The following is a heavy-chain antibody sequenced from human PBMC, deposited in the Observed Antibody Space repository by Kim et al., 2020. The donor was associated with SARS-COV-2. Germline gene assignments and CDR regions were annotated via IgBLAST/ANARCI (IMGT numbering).Heavy chain of an antibody. CDR3: TRRGVAVAGATYWYFDL. J-gene: IGHJ2*01. CDR2: INSDASST. CDR1: GFTFSSYW. Sequence: GGSLRLSCAASGFTFSSYWMHWVRQAPGKGLVWVSRINSDASSTSYADSVKGRFTISRDNAKNTVYLEMNNLRAEDTAVYYCTRRGVAVAGATYWYFDLWGRGTLVSVSS. V-gene: IGHV3-74*01. D-gene: IGHD6-19*01.